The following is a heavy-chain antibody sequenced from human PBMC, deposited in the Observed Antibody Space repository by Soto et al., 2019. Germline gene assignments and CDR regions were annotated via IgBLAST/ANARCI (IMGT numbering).Heavy chain of an antibody. CDR3: ARDCSAGTCDSIFWYFDL. V-gene: IGHV1-18*01. Sequence: QVQLGQSGAEVKKPGASVKVSCKASGYTFTNYAINWVRQAPGQGLEWMGRISTYNGNTNYAQKFQGRVTMTTDTSTSTAYMELTSLSADDTAVYYCARDCSAGTCDSIFWYFDLWGRGALVTVSS. CDR2: ISTYNGNT. D-gene: IGHD2-15*01. CDR1: GYTFTNYA. J-gene: IGHJ2*01.